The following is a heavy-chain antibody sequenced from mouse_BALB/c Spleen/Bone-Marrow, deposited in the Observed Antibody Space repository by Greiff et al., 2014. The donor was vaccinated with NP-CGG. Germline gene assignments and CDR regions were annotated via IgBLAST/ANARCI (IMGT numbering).Heavy chain of an antibody. CDR3: AKHDTTVVVDY. D-gene: IGHD1-1*01. J-gene: IGHJ2*01. CDR2: VWGGGIT. V-gene: IGHV2-6-5*01. Sequence: QGQLKQSGPGPGAPPQSPSLTIPFSRVSLTHYGVRLIRPPPRKGLGWLGVVWGGGITYYNSTLKSRLSITKDNSKSQVFLKMNSLQTDDTAMYYCAKHDTTVVVDYWGQGTTLTVSS. CDR1: RVSLTHYG.